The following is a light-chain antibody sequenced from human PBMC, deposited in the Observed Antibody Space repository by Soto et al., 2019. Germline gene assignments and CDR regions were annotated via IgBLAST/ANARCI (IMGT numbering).Light chain of an antibody. CDR3: QQRSNWPLT. CDR2: DAS. V-gene: IGKV3-11*01. J-gene: IGKJ4*01. CDR1: ESVSND. Sequence: EIVLTQSPAIVSLSPGERATLSCRATESVSNDLVWYQQKPGQAPRLLFYDASNRATGIPARFSGSGSGTDFTLTITSLEPEDFAVYYCQQRSNWPLTFGG.